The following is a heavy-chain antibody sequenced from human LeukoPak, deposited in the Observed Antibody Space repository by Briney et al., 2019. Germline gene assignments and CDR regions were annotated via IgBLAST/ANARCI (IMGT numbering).Heavy chain of an antibody. Sequence: SETLSLTCAVSGYSIRSGDYWGWIRQSPGKGLEWIGSIYHSGSTRYNPSLKSRVTISVDTSKSQFSLMLSSVTAADTAVYYCARNRSVTTTPGFDHWGQGTLVTVSS. CDR3: ARNRSVTTTPGFDH. CDR1: GYSIRSGDY. D-gene: IGHD4-17*01. CDR2: IYHSGST. V-gene: IGHV4-38-2*01. J-gene: IGHJ4*02.